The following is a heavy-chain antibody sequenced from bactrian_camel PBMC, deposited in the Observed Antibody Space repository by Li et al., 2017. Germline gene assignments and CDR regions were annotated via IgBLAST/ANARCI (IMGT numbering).Heavy chain of an antibody. V-gene: IGHV3S1*01. J-gene: IGHJ4*01. CDR3: AAGFCPWSVDIPRTSAFTY. CDR1: AYTPANVR. CDR2: IYTGSDVT. Sequence: HVQLVESGGGSVQAGGSLRLSCAFDAYTPANVRMAWFRQAPGLEREGVAVIYTGSDVTKYGDSVKGRFTISQDRTNNTVILEMNSLKPEDTAMYYCAAGFCPWSVDIPRTSAFTYWGRGTQVTVS. D-gene: IGHD8*01.